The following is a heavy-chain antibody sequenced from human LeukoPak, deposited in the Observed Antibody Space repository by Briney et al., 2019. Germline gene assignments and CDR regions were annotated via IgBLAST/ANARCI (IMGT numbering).Heavy chain of an antibody. V-gene: IGHV3-23*01. Sequence: GGSLRLSCAASGFTLSSYWMSWVRQAPGKGLEWVSGISGSGGSTYYADSVKGRFTISRDNSKNTLYLQMNSLRAEDTAVYYCAKKSIMGDSSTWYYFDYWGQGTLVTVSS. J-gene: IGHJ4*02. CDR2: ISGSGGST. CDR1: GFTLSSYW. CDR3: AKKSIMGDSSTWYYFDY. D-gene: IGHD6-13*01.